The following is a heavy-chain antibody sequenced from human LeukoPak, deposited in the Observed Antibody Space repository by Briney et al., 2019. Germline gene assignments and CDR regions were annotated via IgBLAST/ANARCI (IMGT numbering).Heavy chain of an antibody. D-gene: IGHD5-18*01. CDR1: GGSISSYY. V-gene: IGHV4-59*01. CDR3: AREGYSYGSHFDY. Sequence: KPSETLSLTCTVSGGSISSYYWSWIRQPPGKGLEWIGYIYYSGSTNYNPSLKSRVTISVDTSKNQFSLKLSSVTAADTVVYYCAREGYSYGSHFDYWGQGTLVTVSS. J-gene: IGHJ4*02. CDR2: IYYSGST.